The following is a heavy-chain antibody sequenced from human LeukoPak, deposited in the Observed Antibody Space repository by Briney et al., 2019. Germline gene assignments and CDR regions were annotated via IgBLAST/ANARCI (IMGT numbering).Heavy chain of an antibody. V-gene: IGHV3-11*05. CDR1: GFTFSDYY. CDR2: ISSSSSYT. J-gene: IGHJ2*01. Sequence: PGGSLRLSCAASGFTFSDYYMSWIRQAPGKGLEWISYISSSSSYTNYVDSVKGRFTISRDNAKNSLYLQMNSLRAEDTAVYYCARDRQQMDREGYFDLWGRGTLVTVSS. CDR3: ARDRQQMDREGYFDL. D-gene: IGHD6-13*01.